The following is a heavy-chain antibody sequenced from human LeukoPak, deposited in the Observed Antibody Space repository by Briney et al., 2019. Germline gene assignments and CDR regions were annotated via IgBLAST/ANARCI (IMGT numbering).Heavy chain of an antibody. D-gene: IGHD1-14*01. CDR3: ARALNPDWFDP. V-gene: IGHV4-59*01. J-gene: IGHJ5*02. CDR2: IYYSGST. Sequence: PSETLTLTCTVSGGSTSSYYRSWVRQPPGKGLEWIGYIYYSGSTNYNPSLKSRVTISVDTSKNLFSLKLSSVTAAVTAVYYCARALNPDWFDPWGQGTLVTVSS. CDR1: GGSTSSYY.